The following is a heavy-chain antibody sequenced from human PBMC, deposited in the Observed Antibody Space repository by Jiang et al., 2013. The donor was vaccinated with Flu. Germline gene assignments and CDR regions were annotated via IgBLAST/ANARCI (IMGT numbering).Heavy chain of an antibody. V-gene: IGHV5-51*01. D-gene: IGHD4-17*01. Sequence: GAEVKKPGASLKISCKASGYSFTTYWIGWVRQMPGKGLEWMGIIYPGDSDTRYSPSFQGQVTISADKSISTAYLQWSSLKASDTAMYYCARQASINAYGDHEDYWGQGTLVTVSS. J-gene: IGHJ4*02. CDR3: ARQASINAYGDHEDY. CDR2: IYPGDSDT. CDR1: GYSFTTYW.